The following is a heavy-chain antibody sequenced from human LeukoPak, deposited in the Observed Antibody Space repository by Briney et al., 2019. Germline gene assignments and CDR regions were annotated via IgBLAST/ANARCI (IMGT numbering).Heavy chain of an antibody. CDR2: ISGSGGST. V-gene: IGHV3-23*01. CDR3: AKDLDIVVVPAANEGNY. Sequence: GGSLRLSCAASGFTFSSYAMSWVRQAPGKGLEWVSAISGSGGSTYYADSVKGRFTISRDNSKNTLYLQMNSLRAEDTAVYYCAKDLDIVVVPAANEGNYWGQGTLVTVSS. D-gene: IGHD2-2*03. CDR1: GFTFSSYA. J-gene: IGHJ4*02.